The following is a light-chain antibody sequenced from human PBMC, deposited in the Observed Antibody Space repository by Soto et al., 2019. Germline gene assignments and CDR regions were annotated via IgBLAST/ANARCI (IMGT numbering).Light chain of an antibody. Sequence: DIQMTQSPSTLSASVGDRVTITCRASQSISSWLAWYQQKPGKAPKLLIYDASSLESGVPSRFSGSGSGTEFTLTISSLQPDDFATYDCQQYNSYSGSWTFGQGTKVEIK. V-gene: IGKV1-5*01. CDR3: QQYNSYSGSWT. CDR1: QSISSW. J-gene: IGKJ1*01. CDR2: DAS.